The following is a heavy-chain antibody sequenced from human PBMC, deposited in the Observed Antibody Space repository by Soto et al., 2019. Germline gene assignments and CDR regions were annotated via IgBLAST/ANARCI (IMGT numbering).Heavy chain of an antibody. Sequence: GASVKVSCKASGGTFSSYAISWVRQAPGQGLEWMGGIIPIFGTANYAQKFQGRVTITADESTSTAYMELSSLRSEDTAVYYCAGRRDGYNYYPFDYWGKGTRVTVS. J-gene: IGHJ4*02. CDR3: AGRRDGYNYYPFDY. V-gene: IGHV1-69*13. CDR1: GGTFSSYA. CDR2: IIPIFGTA. D-gene: IGHD5-12*01.